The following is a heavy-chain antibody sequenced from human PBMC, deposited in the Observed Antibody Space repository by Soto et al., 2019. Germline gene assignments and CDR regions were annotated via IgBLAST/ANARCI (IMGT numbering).Heavy chain of an antibody. CDR1: GFTFSSCE. J-gene: IGHJ3*02. Sequence: EVQLVESGGGLVQPGGSLRLSCVASGFTFSSCEMNWVRLAPGKGLEWVSYIGGSGTTIYYADSVKGRFTISRDNARNSLFLQMNSLRAEDTAFYYCAREREDAFDIWGPGTMVTVSS. CDR2: IGGSGTTI. CDR3: AREREDAFDI. V-gene: IGHV3-48*03. D-gene: IGHD1-26*01.